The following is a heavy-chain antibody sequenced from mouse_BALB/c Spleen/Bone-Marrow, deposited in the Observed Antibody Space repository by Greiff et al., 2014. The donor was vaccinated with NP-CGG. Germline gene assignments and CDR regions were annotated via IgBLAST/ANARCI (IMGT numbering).Heavy chain of an antibody. V-gene: IGHV7-3*02. CDR1: GFTFTDYY. Sequence: DVQLQESGGGLVQPGGSLRLSCATSGFTFTDYYMSWARQPPGKALEWLGFIRNKANGYTTEYSASVKGRFTISRDNSQSILYLRMNTLRAEDSATYYCAREGVYYGNPYWYFDVWGAGTTVTVSS. D-gene: IGHD2-1*01. CDR2: IRNKANGYTT. CDR3: AREGVYYGNPYWYFDV. J-gene: IGHJ1*01.